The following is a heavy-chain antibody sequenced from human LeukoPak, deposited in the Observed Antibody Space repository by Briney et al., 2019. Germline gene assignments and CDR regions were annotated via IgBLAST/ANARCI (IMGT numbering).Heavy chain of an antibody. CDR1: GGSISSSNW. Sequence: SETLSLTCAVSGGSISSSNWWSWVRQPPGKGLEWIGEIYHSGSTYYNPSLKSRVTISVDTSKNQFSLKLSSVTAADTAVYYCARGPGITMVRGVRIYYFDYWGQGTLVTVSS. V-gene: IGHV4-4*02. J-gene: IGHJ4*02. CDR3: ARGPGITMVRGVRIYYFDY. D-gene: IGHD3-10*01. CDR2: IYHSGST.